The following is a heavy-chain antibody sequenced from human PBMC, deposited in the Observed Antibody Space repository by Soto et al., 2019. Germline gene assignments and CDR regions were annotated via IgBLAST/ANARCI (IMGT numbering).Heavy chain of an antibody. D-gene: IGHD3-22*01. V-gene: IGHV4-34*01. Sequence: SETLSLTCAVYGGSFSGYYWSWIRQPPGKGLEWIGEINHSGSTNYNPSLKSRVTISVDTSKNQFSLKLSSVTAADTAVYYCARADNYYDSSGYYYFDYWGQGTLVTVSS. CDR2: INHSGST. CDR1: GGSFSGYY. CDR3: ARADNYYDSSGYYYFDY. J-gene: IGHJ4*02.